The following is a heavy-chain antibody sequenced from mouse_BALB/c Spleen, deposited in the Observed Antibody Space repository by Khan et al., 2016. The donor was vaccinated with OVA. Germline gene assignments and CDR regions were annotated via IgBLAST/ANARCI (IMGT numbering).Heavy chain of an antibody. J-gene: IGHJ3*01. V-gene: IGHV1-26*01. CDR3: ARGYDFCAS. CDR2: VNPNTDNI. D-gene: IGHD2-14*01. CDR1: GYSFTLYY. Sequence: MQLEESGPDLVKPGASVKISCKASGYSFTLYYMSWVKQSHGKSLEWIGRVNPNTDNINYNQEFKGKAILTVDKSSNTAYMELRSLTSEDSAVYFCARGYDFCASWGQGTLVTVSA.